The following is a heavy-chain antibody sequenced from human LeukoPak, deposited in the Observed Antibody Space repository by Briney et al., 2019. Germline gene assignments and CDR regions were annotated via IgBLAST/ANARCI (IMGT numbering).Heavy chain of an antibody. V-gene: IGHV3-33*01. CDR2: IWYDGTNK. CDR1: GFTFSSYG. Sequence: GGPLRLSCAASGFTFSSYGMHWVRQAPGKGLEWVAVIWYDGTNKYYADSVKGRFTISRDNSKNTLYLQMSGLRAEDTAVYYCARDNPEFDYWGQGTLVTVSS. CDR3: ARDNPEFDY. D-gene: IGHD1-14*01. J-gene: IGHJ4*02.